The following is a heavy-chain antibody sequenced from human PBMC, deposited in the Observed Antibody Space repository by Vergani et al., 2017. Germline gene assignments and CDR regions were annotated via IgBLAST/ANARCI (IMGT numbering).Heavy chain of an antibody. J-gene: IGHJ6*01. Sequence: QITLKESGPTLVKPTQTLTLTCTFSGFSLSTSGVGVGWIRHPPGNALEWLALIYWDDDKRYSPSLKSRLTITKDTAKNQVVLTMTNRDPVDTATYYCANRGSSGWYEVAKGHDDYYGMDGGGEGTTVTVSS. V-gene: IGHV2-5*02. CDR2: IYWDDDK. D-gene: IGHD6-19*01. CDR3: ANRGSSGWYEVAKGHDDYYGMDG. CDR1: GFSLSTSGVG.